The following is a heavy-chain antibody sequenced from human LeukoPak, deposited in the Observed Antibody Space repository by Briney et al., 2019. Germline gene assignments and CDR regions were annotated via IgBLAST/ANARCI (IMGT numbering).Heavy chain of an antibody. D-gene: IGHD2-2*01. CDR1: GGSISSGDYY. CDR3: ARGGWFSLVVPADLDYYYGMDV. Sequence: SQTLSLTCTVSGGSISSGDYYWGWLRQPPGMGRVWIGNIYCSGSTYNNPPLKSRVTKSVATSKNLSSLKLSAVTAADTAMYYCARGGWFSLVVPADLDYYYGMDVWGQGTTVTVSS. J-gene: IGHJ6*02. CDR2: IYCSGST. V-gene: IGHV4-30-4*01.